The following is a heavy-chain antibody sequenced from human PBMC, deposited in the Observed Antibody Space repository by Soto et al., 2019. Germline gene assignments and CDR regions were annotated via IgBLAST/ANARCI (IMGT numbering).Heavy chain of an antibody. CDR2: IYYSGST. V-gene: IGHV4-59*01. CDR3: AGWGRGLDY. CDR1: GGSISSYY. D-gene: IGHD7-27*01. J-gene: IGHJ4*02. Sequence: PTETLSLTCTVSGGSISSYYWSWIRQPPGKGLEWIGYIYYSGSTNYNPSLKSRVTISVDTSKNQFSLKLSSVTAADTAVYYCAGWGRGLDYWGQGTLVTVSS.